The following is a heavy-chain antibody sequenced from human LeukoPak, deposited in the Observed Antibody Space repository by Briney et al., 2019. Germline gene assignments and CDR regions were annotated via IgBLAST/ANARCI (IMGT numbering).Heavy chain of an antibody. CDR2: LGRSGEYK. CDR3: VKDRPCETCMPMDA. Sequence: GGSLRLSCAASGFRFTDYSMSWVRQAPGKGLEWVAGLGRSGEYKYYADSVKGRFTISRDNSKDTVSLQMNSLRAEDSAIYFCVKDRPCETCMPMDAWGQGATVTVSS. D-gene: IGHD2-2*01. V-gene: IGHV3-23*01. CDR1: GFRFTDYS. J-gene: IGHJ6*02.